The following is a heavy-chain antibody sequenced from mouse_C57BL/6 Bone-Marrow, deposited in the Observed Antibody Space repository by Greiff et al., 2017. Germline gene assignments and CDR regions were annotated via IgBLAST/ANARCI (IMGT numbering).Heavy chain of an antibody. CDR3: AGGGGDAMDY. V-gene: IGHV1-82*01. CDR1: GYAFSSSW. Sequence: VQLQQSGPELVKPGASVTISCKASGYAFSSSWMDWVKQRPGKGLEWIGRIYPGDGDTNYNGKFKGKATLTADKSSSTACMQLSSLTSEDSAVYFCAGGGGDAMDYWGQGTSVTVSS. CDR2: IYPGDGDT. J-gene: IGHJ4*01.